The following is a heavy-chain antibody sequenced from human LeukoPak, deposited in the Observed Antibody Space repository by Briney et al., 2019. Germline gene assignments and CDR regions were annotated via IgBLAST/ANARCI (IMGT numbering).Heavy chain of an antibody. CDR3: ARIYCSGGSCYYFDY. CDR1: GGSFSGYY. V-gene: IGHV4-34*01. Sequence: SETLSLTCAVYGGSFSGYYWSWIRQPPGKGLEWIGEINHSGSTYYNPSLKSRVTISVDTSKNQFSLKLSSVIAADTAVYYCARIYCSGGSCYYFDYWGQGTLVTVSS. J-gene: IGHJ4*02. CDR2: INHSGST. D-gene: IGHD2-15*01.